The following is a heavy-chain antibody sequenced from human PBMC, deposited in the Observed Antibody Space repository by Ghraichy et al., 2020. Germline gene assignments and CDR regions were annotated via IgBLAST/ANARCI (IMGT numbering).Heavy chain of an antibody. J-gene: IGHJ4*02. CDR2: ISSDGSRT. CDR1: GFNFNTYW. V-gene: IGHV3-74*01. Sequence: GESLNISCAASGFNFNTYWMHWVRQAPGKGLVWVSRISSDGSRTNYADSVKGRFTISRDNAKNTLYLQMNSLRADDTAVYYCSRVWESTWTPDFDYWGQGTLVTVSS. CDR3: SRVWESTWTPDFDY. D-gene: IGHD3-16*01.